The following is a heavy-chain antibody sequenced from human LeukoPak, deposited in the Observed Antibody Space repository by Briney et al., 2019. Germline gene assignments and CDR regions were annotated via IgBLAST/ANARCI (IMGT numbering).Heavy chain of an antibody. Sequence: GGSLRLSCAASGFTFSNAWMSWVRQAPGKGLEWVGRIKSKTDGGTTDYAAPVKGRFTISRDDSKNTLYLQMNSLKTEDTAVYYCTTEAGFWSGFYYWGQGTLVTVSS. CDR3: TTEAGFWSGFYY. CDR2: IKSKTDGGTT. V-gene: IGHV3-15*01. D-gene: IGHD3-3*01. CDR1: GFTFSNAW. J-gene: IGHJ4*02.